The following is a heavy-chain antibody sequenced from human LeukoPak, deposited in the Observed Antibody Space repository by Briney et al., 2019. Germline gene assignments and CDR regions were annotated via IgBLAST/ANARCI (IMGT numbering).Heavy chain of an antibody. CDR3: ARRTTGDDY. D-gene: IGHD4-17*01. J-gene: IGHJ4*02. Sequence: QAGGSLRLSCAASGFTFSTYSMNWVRQAPGKGLEWVSYISSSISTMYYADSVKGRFTISRDNAKNSLYLQMNSLRAEDTAVYYCARRTTGDDYWGQGTLVTVSS. CDR2: ISSSISTM. CDR1: GFTFSTYS. V-gene: IGHV3-48*04.